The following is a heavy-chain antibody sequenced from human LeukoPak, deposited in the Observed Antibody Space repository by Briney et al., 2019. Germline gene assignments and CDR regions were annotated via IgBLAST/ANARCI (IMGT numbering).Heavy chain of an antibody. V-gene: IGHV3-21*01. CDR1: GFTFSSYS. J-gene: IGHJ4*02. CDR3: AGSASSGWTIDY. CDR2: ISSSSSYI. D-gene: IGHD6-19*01. Sequence: GGSLRLSCAASGFTFSSYSMNWVRQAPGKGLEWVSSISSSSSYIYYADSVKGRFTTSRDNAKNSLYLQMNSLRAEDTAVYYCAGSASSGWTIDYWGQGTLVTVSS.